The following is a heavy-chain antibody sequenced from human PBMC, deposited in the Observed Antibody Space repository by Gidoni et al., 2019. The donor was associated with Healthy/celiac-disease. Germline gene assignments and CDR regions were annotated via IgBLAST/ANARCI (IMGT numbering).Heavy chain of an antibody. D-gene: IGHD6-13*01. CDR3: AKDFSPAQLVAGSGAFDI. Sequence: ESGGGLVQPGRSLRLSCASSGCTCDHYAMHWVRQAPGKGLEWVSGISWNSGSIGYADSVQGRFTISRDNAKNSLYLQMNSLRAEDTALFFCAKDFSPAQLVAGSGAFDIWGQGTMVTVSS. CDR2: ISWNSGSI. CDR1: GCTCDHYA. J-gene: IGHJ3*02. V-gene: IGHV3-9*01.